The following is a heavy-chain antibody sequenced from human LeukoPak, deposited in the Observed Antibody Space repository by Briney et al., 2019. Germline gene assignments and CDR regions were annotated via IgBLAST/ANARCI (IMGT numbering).Heavy chain of an antibody. D-gene: IGHD3-22*01. J-gene: IGHJ4*02. CDR2: IYYSGST. CDR3: ARSTYYYDSSTYITNY. V-gene: IGHV4-59*06. CDR1: GGSISPYY. Sequence: SETLSPTCTVSGGSISPYYWSWIRQPPGKGLEWIGYIYYSGSTYYNPSLKSRVTISVDPSKNQFSLRLSSVTAADTAVYYCARSTYYYDSSTYITNYWRQGSLVTVSS.